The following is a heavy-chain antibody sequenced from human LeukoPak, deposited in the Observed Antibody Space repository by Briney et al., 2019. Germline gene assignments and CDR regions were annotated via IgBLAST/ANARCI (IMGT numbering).Heavy chain of an antibody. CDR1: GFSFGRHW. Sequence: PGGSLRLSCAASGFSFGRHWMNWVRQAPGKGLEWVANIRQDGSEKNYVDSVKGRFTISRDNAKNSLFLQMGSLRAEDTAVYYCAGGAGWLIDYWGQGTLVTVSS. V-gene: IGHV3-7*03. CDR2: IRQDGSEK. J-gene: IGHJ4*02. CDR3: AGGAGWLIDY. D-gene: IGHD3-16*01.